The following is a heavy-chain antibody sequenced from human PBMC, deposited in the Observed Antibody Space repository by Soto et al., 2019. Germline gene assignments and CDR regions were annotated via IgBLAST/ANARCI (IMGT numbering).Heavy chain of an antibody. V-gene: IGHV5-51*01. Sequence: PGESLKISCKASGYSFTNYWIGWVRQMPGKGLELMGIMYPGDSDTRYSPSFRGQVTISADKSISTAYLQWSSLKASDTAIYYCARGNHPPTYYFEYSGQGTRGTVCS. CDR2: MYPGDSDT. J-gene: IGHJ4*02. CDR3: ARGNHPPTYYFEY. CDR1: GYSFTNYW.